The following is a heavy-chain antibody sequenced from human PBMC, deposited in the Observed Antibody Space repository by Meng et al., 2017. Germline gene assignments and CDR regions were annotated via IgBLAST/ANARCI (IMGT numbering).Heavy chain of an antibody. Sequence: QVELVGSGGGVVQPGRSLRLSCAASGFTFSSYAMHWVRQAPGKGLEWVAVISYDGSNKYYADSVKGRFTISRDNSKNTLYLQMNSLRAEDTAVYYCAHIDYWGQGTLVTVSS. J-gene: IGHJ4*02. CDR3: AHIDY. CDR1: GFTFSSYA. V-gene: IGHV3-30*01. CDR2: ISYDGSNK.